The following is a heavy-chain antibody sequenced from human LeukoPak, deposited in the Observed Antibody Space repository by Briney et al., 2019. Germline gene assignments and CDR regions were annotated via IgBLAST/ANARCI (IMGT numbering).Heavy chain of an antibody. D-gene: IGHD4-23*01. Sequence: PSETLSLTCTVSGGSISSYYWSWIRQPPGKGLEWIGYIYYIGNTNFNPSLKSRVTISVDTSKNQFSLRLSSVTAADTAVYYCARDRGGYSDYWGQGTLVTVSS. J-gene: IGHJ4*02. V-gene: IGHV4-59*01. CDR1: GGSISSYY. CDR3: ARDRGGYSDY. CDR2: IYYIGNT.